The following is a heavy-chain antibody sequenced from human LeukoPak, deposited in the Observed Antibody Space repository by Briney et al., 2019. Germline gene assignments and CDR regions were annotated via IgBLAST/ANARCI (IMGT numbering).Heavy chain of an antibody. Sequence: SQTLSLTCAISGDSVSSKSATWNWIRQSPSRGLEWLGRTYYTSKWYNDYAISVKSRITINPDTSKNQFSLQLNSVTPEDTAVYYCAKASSSARTAIPLDYWGQGTLVTVSS. CDR1: GDSVSSKSAT. CDR2: TYYTSKWYN. V-gene: IGHV6-1*01. J-gene: IGHJ4*02. CDR3: AKASSSARTAIPLDY. D-gene: IGHD6-6*01.